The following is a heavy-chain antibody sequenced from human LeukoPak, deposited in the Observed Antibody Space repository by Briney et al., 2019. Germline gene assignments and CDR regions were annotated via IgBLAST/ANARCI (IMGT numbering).Heavy chain of an antibody. CDR2: INQDESGT. J-gene: IGHJ4*02. CDR1: GFTFSRYW. CDR3: ARLKDDVTKLDY. V-gene: IGHV3-7*01. Sequence: GGSLRLSCAGSGFTFSRYWMSWVRQAPGKGVEWVASINQDESGTHYVDSLKGRFTISRDNTKNSLFLEMNSLRVEDTAVYYCARLKDDVTKLDYWGQGTLVTVSP. D-gene: IGHD2-8*01.